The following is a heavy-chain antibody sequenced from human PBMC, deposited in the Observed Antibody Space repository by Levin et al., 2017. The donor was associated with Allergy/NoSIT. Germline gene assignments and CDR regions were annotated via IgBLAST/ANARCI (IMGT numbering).Heavy chain of an antibody. CDR1: GFSFSDHA. CDR3: ARDGYNCGGGGCDPQVVSWFLDV. D-gene: IGHD1-1*01. Sequence: GGSLRLSCATSGFSFSDHAIHWVRQAPGKGLEWVAVISYNGNQKFYADSMKGRSTISRDTSKNTVFLQMNSLRAEDTAVYFCARDGYNCGGGGCDPQVVSWFLDVWGRGTPVTVSS. J-gene: IGHJ2*01. CDR2: ISYNGNQK. V-gene: IGHV3-30*03.